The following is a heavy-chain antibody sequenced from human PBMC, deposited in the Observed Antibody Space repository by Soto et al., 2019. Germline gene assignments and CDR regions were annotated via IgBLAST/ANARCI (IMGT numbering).Heavy chain of an antibody. CDR2: INTGNGNT. V-gene: IGHV1-3*04. CDR3: ARGGILYYRMDV. Sequence: ASVEVSCKASGYTFSGYGMHWLRQAPGQRLEWMGWINTGNGNTKYSQNLQGRVSITRDTPANTVYVELSSLRSEDTAVYYCARGGILYYRMDVWGQGTMVTVSS. D-gene: IGHD2-15*01. CDR1: GYTFSGYG. J-gene: IGHJ6*02.